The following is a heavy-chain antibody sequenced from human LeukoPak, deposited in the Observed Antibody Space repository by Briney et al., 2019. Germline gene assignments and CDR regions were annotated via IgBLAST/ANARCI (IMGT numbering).Heavy chain of an antibody. J-gene: IGHJ4*02. D-gene: IGHD6-13*01. CDR1: GFTFSSYA. CDR2: IIPIFGTA. CDR3: ARASGAPYSSSWYYLDY. V-gene: IGHV1-69*01. Sequence: GGSLRLSCAASGFTFSSYAMSWVRQAPGQGLEWMGGIIPIFGTANYAQKFQGRVTITADESTSTAYMELSSLRSEDTAVYYCARASGAPYSSSWYYLDYWGQGTLVTVSS.